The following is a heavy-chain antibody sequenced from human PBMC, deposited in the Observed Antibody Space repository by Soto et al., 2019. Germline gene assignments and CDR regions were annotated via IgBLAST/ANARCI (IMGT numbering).Heavy chain of an antibody. V-gene: IGHV3-23*01. CDR1: GFTFINYA. Sequence: GGSLRLSCVGSGFTFINYAMNWVRQTPGKGLEWVSGISGGDRTFDADSVKGRFTISRDNSKNTVNLQMNSLRADDTAVYYCARKVLGSTSRPDWWYFDLWGRGTLVTVSS. D-gene: IGHD2-2*01. J-gene: IGHJ2*01. CDR2: ISGGDRT. CDR3: ARKVLGSTSRPDWWYFDL.